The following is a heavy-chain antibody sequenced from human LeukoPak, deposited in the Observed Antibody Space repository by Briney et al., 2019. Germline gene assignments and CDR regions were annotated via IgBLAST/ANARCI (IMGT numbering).Heavy chain of an antibody. J-gene: IGHJ5*02. Sequence: PGGSLRLSCAASGFTFSDYYMSWIRQAPGKGLKWVSYISSSGSTIYYADSVKGRFTISRDNAKNSLYLQMNSLRAEDTAVYYCARDSSSSWSKGGFDPWGQGTLVTVSS. CDR2: ISSSGSTI. D-gene: IGHD6-13*01. CDR3: ARDSSSSWSKGGFDP. V-gene: IGHV3-11*01. CDR1: GFTFSDYY.